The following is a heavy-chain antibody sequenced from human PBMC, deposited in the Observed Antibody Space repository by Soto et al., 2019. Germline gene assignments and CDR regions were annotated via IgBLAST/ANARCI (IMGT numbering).Heavy chain of an antibody. CDR3: ARRLYDSSGYYYRQGGDYYYYGMDV. J-gene: IGHJ6*02. V-gene: IGHV1-2*02. CDR1: GYTFTGYY. D-gene: IGHD3-22*01. Sequence: ASVKVSCKASGYTFTGYYMHWVRQAPGQGLEWMGWTNPNSGGTNYAQKFQGRVTMTRDTSISTAYMELSRLRSDDTAVYYCARRLYDSSGYYYRQGGDYYYYGMDVWGQGTTVTVSS. CDR2: TNPNSGGT.